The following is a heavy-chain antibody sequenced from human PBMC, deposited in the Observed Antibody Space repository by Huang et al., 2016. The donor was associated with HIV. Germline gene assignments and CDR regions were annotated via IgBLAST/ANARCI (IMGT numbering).Heavy chain of an antibody. D-gene: IGHD3-10*01. Sequence: QVQLKQWGAGLLKPSETLSLTCAVYGGAFRGSSWTWIRQFPEKCLEWIGEINHNGQLIYTPSLSARVTISTDTSKNHFSLPLTSVTAADTALYYCARGFNYYASDNLGVYYFDSWGLGTLVTVSP. J-gene: IGHJ4*02. CDR1: GGAFRGSS. CDR2: INHNGQL. V-gene: IGHV4-34*02. CDR3: ARGFNYYASDNLGVYYFDS.